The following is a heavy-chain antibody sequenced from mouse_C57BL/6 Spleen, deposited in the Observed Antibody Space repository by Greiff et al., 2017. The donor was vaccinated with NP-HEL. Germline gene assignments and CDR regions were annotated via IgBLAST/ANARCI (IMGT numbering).Heavy chain of an antibody. D-gene: IGHD2-2*01. CDR2: ISDGGSYT. CDR3: ARDGMVTPFAY. CDR1: GFTFSSYA. J-gene: IGHJ3*01. V-gene: IGHV5-4*01. Sequence: EVKLQESGGGLVKPGGSLKLSCAASGFTFSSYAMSWVRQTPEKRLEWVATISDGGSYTYYPDNVKGRFTISRDNAKNNLYLQMSHLKSEDTAMYYCARDGMVTPFAYWGQGTLVTVSA.